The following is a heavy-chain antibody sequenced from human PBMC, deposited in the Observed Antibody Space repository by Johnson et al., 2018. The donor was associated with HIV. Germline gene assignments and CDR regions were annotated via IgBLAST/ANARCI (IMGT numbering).Heavy chain of an antibody. V-gene: IGHV3-13*01. CDR1: GFTFSSYD. D-gene: IGHD3-3*01. CDR3: ANADRIFGVGAFDI. J-gene: IGHJ3*02. Sequence: VQLVESGGGLVQPGGSLRLSCAASGFTFSSYDMHWVRQATGKGLEWVSAIGTAGGTYYADSVKGRFTISRDNAKNSLYLQMNSLRAEDTAVYYCANADRIFGVGAFDIWGQGTMVTVSS. CDR2: IGTAGGT.